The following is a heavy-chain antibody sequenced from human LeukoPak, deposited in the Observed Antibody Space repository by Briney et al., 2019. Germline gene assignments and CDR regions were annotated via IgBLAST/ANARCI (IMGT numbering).Heavy chain of an antibody. CDR3: TTDLSGWYFGDFDY. D-gene: IGHD6-19*01. J-gene: IGHJ4*02. CDR2: ISSSGSTI. CDR1: GFTFSDYY. Sequence: GGPLSLSCAASGFTFSDYYMSWIRKAPGKGLEWVSYISSSGSTIYYADSVKGRFTISRDNAKNSLYLQMNSLRAEDTAVYYCTTDLSGWYFGDFDYWGQGTLVTVSS. V-gene: IGHV3-11*04.